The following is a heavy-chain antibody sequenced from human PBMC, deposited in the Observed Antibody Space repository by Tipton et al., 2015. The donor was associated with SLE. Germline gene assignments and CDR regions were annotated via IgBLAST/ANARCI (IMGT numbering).Heavy chain of an antibody. Sequence: SLRLSCAASGFTFSNYAMNWVRQAPGKGLEWVSSISGGGGGTHYADSVKGRFTISRDNSKNTLYLQMNSLRAEDTAVYYCAKGETGVDYWGQGTLVTVSS. J-gene: IGHJ4*02. CDR1: GFTFSNYA. CDR2: ISGGGGGT. CDR3: AKGETGVDY. V-gene: IGHV3-23*01. D-gene: IGHD1-1*01.